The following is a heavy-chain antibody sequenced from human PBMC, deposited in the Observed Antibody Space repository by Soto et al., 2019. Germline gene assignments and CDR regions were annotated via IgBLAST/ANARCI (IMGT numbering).Heavy chain of an antibody. V-gene: IGHV3-21*01. D-gene: IGHD3-3*01. CDR1: GFTFSSYS. CDR3: ARGTVLRFLEWFPTPYYGMEV. J-gene: IGHJ6*02. Sequence: PGGSLRLSCAASGFTFSSYSMNWVRQAPGKGLEWVSSISSSSSYIYYADSVKGRFTISRDNAKNSLYLQINRLRAEDTAVYYCARGTVLRFLEWFPTPYYGMEVWGQGTTVTVSS. CDR2: ISSSSSYI.